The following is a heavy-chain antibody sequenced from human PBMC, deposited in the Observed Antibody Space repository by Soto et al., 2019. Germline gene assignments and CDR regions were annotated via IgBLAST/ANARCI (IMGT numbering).Heavy chain of an antibody. CDR1: GDSISSSNSH. CDR3: VRYDRINMKPYSPEGFHI. D-gene: IGHD3-3*02. J-gene: IGHJ3*02. Sequence: SETLSLTCTVSGDSISSSNSHWGWTRQPPGKWLEYIGSVYYGGAIFYSGNIYYNPSLKSRVTISVDTSKNQFSLRLSSVTAADTGVYYCVRYDRINMKPYSPEGFHIWGQGTMVT. CDR2: VYYGGAIFYSGNI. V-gene: IGHV4-39*01.